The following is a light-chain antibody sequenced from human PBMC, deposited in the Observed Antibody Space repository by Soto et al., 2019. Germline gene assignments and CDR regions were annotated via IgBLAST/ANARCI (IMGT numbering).Light chain of an antibody. CDR3: SSYTSSNTQV. V-gene: IGLV2-14*01. CDR1: SSDVGGYNF. J-gene: IGLJ2*01. Sequence: QSALTQPASVSGSPGQSITISCTGTSSDVGGYNFVSWYQQHPGKAPKLMIFDVSIRPSGISHRFSGSKSGNTASLIISGLQTEDEADYYCSSYTSSNTQVFGGGTKLTVL. CDR2: DVS.